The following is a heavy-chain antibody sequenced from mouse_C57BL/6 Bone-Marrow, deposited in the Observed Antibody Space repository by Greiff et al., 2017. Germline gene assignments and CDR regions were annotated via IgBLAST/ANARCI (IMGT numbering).Heavy chain of an antibody. CDR2: IHPNSGST. Sequence: QVQLQQPGAELVKPGASVKLSCKASGYTFTSYWMHWVKQRPGQGLEWIGMIHPNSGSTNYNEKFKSKATLTVDKSSSTAYMQLSSLPSEDSAVYYCARRDGYPAWFAYWGQGTLVTVSA. CDR1: GYTFTSYW. J-gene: IGHJ3*01. CDR3: ARRDGYPAWFAY. D-gene: IGHD2-3*01. V-gene: IGHV1-64*01.